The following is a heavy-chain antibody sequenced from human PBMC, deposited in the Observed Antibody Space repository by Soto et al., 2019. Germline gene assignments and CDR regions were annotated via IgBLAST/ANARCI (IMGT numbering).Heavy chain of an antibody. Sequence: KPSETLSLTCAVSGGSISSGGYSWSWIRQTPGKGLEWIGYIYPTGKTYYNPSLENRVTISIDTSKNQFSLQLTSVTAADMAVYYCARAPPGPAPRWGVWGHGTTVTVSS. CDR2: IYPTGKT. V-gene: IGHV4-30-2*01. CDR3: ARAPPGPAPRWGV. CDR1: GGSISSGGYS. D-gene: IGHD3-16*01. J-gene: IGHJ6*02.